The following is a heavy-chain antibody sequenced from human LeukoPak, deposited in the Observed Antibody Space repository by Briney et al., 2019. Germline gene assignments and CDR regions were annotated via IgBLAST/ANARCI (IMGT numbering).Heavy chain of an antibody. CDR3: ARGVSYLYYDFWSGYSDHFDY. CDR2: INPNSGGT. D-gene: IGHD3-3*01. CDR1: GYTFIGYY. J-gene: IGHJ4*02. V-gene: IGHV1-2*02. Sequence: GASVKVSCKASGYTFIGYYMHWVRQAPGQGLEWMGWINPNSGGTNYAQKFQGRVTMTTDTSTSTAYMELRSLRSDDTAVYYCARGVSYLYYDFWSGYSDHFDYWGQGTLVTVSS.